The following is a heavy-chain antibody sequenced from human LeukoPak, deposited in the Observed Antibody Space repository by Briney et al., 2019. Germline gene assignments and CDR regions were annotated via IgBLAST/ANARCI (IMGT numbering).Heavy chain of an antibody. J-gene: IGHJ5*02. V-gene: IGHV3-23*01. Sequence: GSLRLSCAASGFTFNIYGMNWVRPAPGKGLEWVSGISGSGVSTDYADSVKGRFTTSRDNSKNMVYLQMNTLRAEDTATYYCAKDRGPYIGIDNNWLHPWGQGTLVTVSS. CDR1: GFTFNIYG. CDR2: ISGSGVST. CDR3: AKDRGPYIGIDNNWLHP. D-gene: IGHD1-26*01.